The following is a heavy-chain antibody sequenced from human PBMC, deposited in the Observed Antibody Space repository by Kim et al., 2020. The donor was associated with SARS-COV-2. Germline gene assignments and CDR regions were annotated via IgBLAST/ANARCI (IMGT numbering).Heavy chain of an antibody. CDR3: ARRSGWEYYFDY. D-gene: IGHD6-19*01. J-gene: IGHJ4*02. Sequence: RYSPAFQGQVTISADKSISTAYLQWSSLKASDTAMYYCARRSGWEYYFDYCGQGTLVTVSS. V-gene: IGHV5-51*01.